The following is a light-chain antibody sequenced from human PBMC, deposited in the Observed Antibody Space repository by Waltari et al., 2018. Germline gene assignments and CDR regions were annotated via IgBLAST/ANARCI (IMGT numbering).Light chain of an antibody. Sequence: HSALTQPASVSGPPGQSIPICCTRTYRDTSAYAHVSWYQQHPGKAPKLILYDVSGRPSGISNRFSGSKSDNTASLTISGLQDDDEADYYCSSYATSNTVVFGGGTKVTVL. CDR3: SSYATSNTVV. CDR2: DVS. V-gene: IGLV2-14*03. CDR1: YRDTSAYAH. J-gene: IGLJ2*01.